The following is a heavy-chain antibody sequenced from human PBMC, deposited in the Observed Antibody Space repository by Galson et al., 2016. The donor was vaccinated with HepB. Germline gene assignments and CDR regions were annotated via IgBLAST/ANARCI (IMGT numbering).Heavy chain of an antibody. J-gene: IGHJ4*02. CDR3: ARDRGARGPFDY. CDR2: ISGYNGNT. CDR1: GYTFTNYG. D-gene: IGHD3-10*01. V-gene: IGHV1-18*04. Sequence: SVKVSCKASGYTFTNYGISWVRQAPGQGLEWMGWISGYNGNTYYARNVQGRVTLTTETSTSTAYMEVRSLRSDDTAVYYCARDRGARGPFDYWGQGTLVTVSS.